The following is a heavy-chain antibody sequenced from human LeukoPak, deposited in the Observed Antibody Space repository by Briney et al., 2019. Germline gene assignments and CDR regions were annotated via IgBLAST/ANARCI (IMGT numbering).Heavy chain of an antibody. CDR3: ARATGPAAYMDV. V-gene: IGHV4-59*01. D-gene: IGHD2-2*01. Sequence: SETLSLTCAVYGGSFSGYYWSWIRQPPGKGLEWIGYIYYSGNTNYNPSLKSRVTISVDTSKNQFSLKLSSVTAADTAVYYCARATGPAAYMDVWGKGTTVTISS. J-gene: IGHJ6*03. CDR1: GGSFSGYY. CDR2: IYYSGNT.